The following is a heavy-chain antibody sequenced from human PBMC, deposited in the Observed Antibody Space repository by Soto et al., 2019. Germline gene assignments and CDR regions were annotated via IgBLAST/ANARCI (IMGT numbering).Heavy chain of an antibody. CDR1: GFSLSTSGVG. CDR3: AHRCYPYGSGWDQGMFDF. D-gene: IGHD6-19*01. J-gene: IGHJ4*02. V-gene: IGHV2-5*02. Sequence: QITLKESGPTRVKPTQTLTLTCTFSGFSLSTSGVGVGWIRQPPGKALEWLGFIYWDDDKRYSPSLKSRVTITKDTSKNLVVLTLTNMDPVDTATYYCAHRCYPYGSGWDQGMFDFWGQGTLVTVSS. CDR2: IYWDDDK.